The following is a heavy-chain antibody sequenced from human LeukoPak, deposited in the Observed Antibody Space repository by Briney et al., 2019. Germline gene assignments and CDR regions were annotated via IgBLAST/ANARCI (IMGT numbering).Heavy chain of an antibody. CDR2: VYYSGST. V-gene: IGHV4-59*01. J-gene: IGHJ4*02. CDR1: GGSISSYY. Sequence: SETLSLTCTVSGGSISSYYGSWIRQPPGKGLEWIGCVYYSGSTNYNPSLQSRVTISVDTSNKQFSLRLNSVTTADTAVYYCARGGYYFDYWGQGSLVTVSS. CDR3: ARGGYYFDY.